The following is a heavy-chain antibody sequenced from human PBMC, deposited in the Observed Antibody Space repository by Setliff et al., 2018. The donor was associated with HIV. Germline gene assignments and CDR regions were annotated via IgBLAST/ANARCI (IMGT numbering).Heavy chain of an antibody. J-gene: IGHJ4*02. CDR3: ASSYSGYDWEIDY. CDR2: IWYDGSNK. CDR1: GFTFSSYG. V-gene: IGHV3-30*02. D-gene: IGHD5-12*01. Sequence: GGSLRLSCAAPGFTFSSYGMHWVRQAPGKGLEWVAVIWYDGSNKYYADSVKGRFTISRDNSKNTLYLQMNSLRAEDTAVYYCASSYSGYDWEIDYWGQGTLVTVSS.